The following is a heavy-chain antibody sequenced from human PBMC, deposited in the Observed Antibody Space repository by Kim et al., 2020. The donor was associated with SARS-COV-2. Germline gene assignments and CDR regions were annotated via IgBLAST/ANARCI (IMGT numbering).Heavy chain of an antibody. D-gene: IGHD1-1*01. CDR3: ARESVEIDY. J-gene: IGHJ4*02. CDR2: TYI. Sequence: TYIYYADSVKGRFTISRDNAKNSLYLQMNSLRAEDTAVYYCARESVEIDYWGQGTLVTVSS. V-gene: IGHV3-21*06.